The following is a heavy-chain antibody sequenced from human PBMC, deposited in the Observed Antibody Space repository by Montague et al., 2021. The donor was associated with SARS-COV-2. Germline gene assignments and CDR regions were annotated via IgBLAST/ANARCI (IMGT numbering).Heavy chain of an antibody. Sequence: SETLSLTCTVSGGSISSYYWSWIRQPPGKGLEWIGYIYYSGSTNYNPSLKSRVTISVDTSKNKFSLKLSSVTAADTAVYYCARGLSRYSSGKTPFLHSEMDVWGQGTTVTVSS. CDR1: GGSISSYY. CDR2: IYYSGST. J-gene: IGHJ6*02. D-gene: IGHD6-19*01. CDR3: ARGLSRYSSGKTPFLHSEMDV. V-gene: IGHV4-59*01.